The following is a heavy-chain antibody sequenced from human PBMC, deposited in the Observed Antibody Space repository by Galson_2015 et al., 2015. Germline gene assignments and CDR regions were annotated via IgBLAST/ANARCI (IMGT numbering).Heavy chain of an antibody. J-gene: IGHJ4*02. CDR1: GFTFSSYA. V-gene: IGHV3-23*01. CDR3: AKALSSAWYYFDS. D-gene: IGHD6-19*01. Sequence: SLRLSCAASGFTFSSYAMNWVRQAPGKGLDWVSTISASGVSISYADSVKGRFTLSRDNSKNTLYLQMNSLRAEDTALYYCAKALSSAWYYFDSWGQGALVTVSS. CDR2: ISASGVSI.